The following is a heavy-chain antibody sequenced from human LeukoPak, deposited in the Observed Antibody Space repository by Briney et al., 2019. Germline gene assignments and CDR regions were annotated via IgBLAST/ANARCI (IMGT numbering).Heavy chain of an antibody. CDR2: IYYSGST. Sequence: SETLSLTCTVSGGSISSSSYYWGWIRQPPGKGLEWIGSIYYSGSTYYNPSLKSRVTISVDTSKNQFSLKLSSVTVADTAVYYCARAYYYDSSGYLMASGAFDIWGQGTMVTVSS. CDR3: ARAYYYDSSGYLMASGAFDI. CDR1: GGSISSSSYY. V-gene: IGHV4-39*01. D-gene: IGHD3-22*01. J-gene: IGHJ3*02.